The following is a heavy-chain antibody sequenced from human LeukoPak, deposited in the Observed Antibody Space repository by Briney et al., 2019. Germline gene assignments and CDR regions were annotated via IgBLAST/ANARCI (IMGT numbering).Heavy chain of an antibody. D-gene: IGHD3-22*01. CDR1: GFTFDNYA. Sequence: GRSLRLSCAASGFTFDNYAMHWVRHAPGKGLEWVASISWNSGDIGYADSVKGRFTISRDSAKNSLYLQMNSLRAEDTALYYCARGPPYYESRGYFSGAFDIWGQGTMVTVSS. CDR3: ARGPPYYESRGYFSGAFDI. V-gene: IGHV3-9*01. CDR2: ISWNSGDI. J-gene: IGHJ3*02.